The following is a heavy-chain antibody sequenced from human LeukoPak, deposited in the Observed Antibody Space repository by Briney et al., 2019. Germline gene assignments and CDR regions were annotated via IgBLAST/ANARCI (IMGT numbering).Heavy chain of an antibody. J-gene: IGHJ4*02. D-gene: IGHD3-22*01. V-gene: IGHV3-23*01. CDR1: GFTFSSYA. Sequence: GGSLRLSCAASGFTFSSYAMSWVRQAPGKGLEWVSAISGSGGSTYYADSVKGRFTISRDNSKNTLYLQMNSLRAEDTAVYYCAKEPPYYYDSSGYYSYFDYWGQGTLVTVSS. CDR2: ISGSGGST. CDR3: AKEPPYYYDSSGYYSYFDY.